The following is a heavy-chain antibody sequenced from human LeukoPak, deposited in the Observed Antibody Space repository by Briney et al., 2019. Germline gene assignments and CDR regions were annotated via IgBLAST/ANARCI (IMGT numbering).Heavy chain of an antibody. D-gene: IGHD3-3*01. J-gene: IGHJ6*03. V-gene: IGHV3-23*01. Sequence: GGSLRLSCAASGFTFSSYAMSWVRQAPGKGLEWVSAISGSGGSTYYAGSVKGRFTIYRENSKNTLYLKMTSLRAEDTAVYYCADTIFGSMDVWGKGATVTVSS. CDR2: ISGSGGST. CDR3: ADTIFGSMDV. CDR1: GFTFSSYA.